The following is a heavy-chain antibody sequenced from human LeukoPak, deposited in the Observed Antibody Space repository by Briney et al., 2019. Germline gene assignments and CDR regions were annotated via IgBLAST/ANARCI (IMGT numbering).Heavy chain of an antibody. Sequence: PGGSLRLSCAASGFTFSSYAMSWVRQAPGKGLEWVSAISGSGGSTYYADSVKGRFTISRDNSKNTPYLQMNSLRAEDTAVYYCAKGRFLEWLLTFDYWGQGTLVTVSS. CDR3: AKGRFLEWLLTFDY. J-gene: IGHJ4*02. CDR1: GFTFSSYA. D-gene: IGHD3-3*01. V-gene: IGHV3-23*01. CDR2: ISGSGGST.